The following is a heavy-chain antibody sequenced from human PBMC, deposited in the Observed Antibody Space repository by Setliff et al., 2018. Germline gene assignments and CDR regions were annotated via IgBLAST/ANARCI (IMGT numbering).Heavy chain of an antibody. CDR1: GFPLTGYY. D-gene: IGHD2-15*01. V-gene: IGHV1-2*02. CDR2: INPSSGGT. Sequence: ASVKVSCKTSGFPLTGYYMHWVRQTPGQGLEWMGWINPSSGGTNYAQKFQGRVTMTRDTSISTAYMELNSLTSEDTAVYYCARSPAVLGIVYLDPWGQGTLVTVSS. CDR3: ARSPAVLGIVYLDP. J-gene: IGHJ5*02.